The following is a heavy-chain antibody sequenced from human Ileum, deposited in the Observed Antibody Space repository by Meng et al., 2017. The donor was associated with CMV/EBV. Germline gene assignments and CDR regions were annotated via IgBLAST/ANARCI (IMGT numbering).Heavy chain of an antibody. CDR2: INTNTENP. Sequence: CKASGYTFSRNAINWVRQAPGRGLEYMGWINTNTENPTYAQGFTGRFVFSLDTSVTTAYVQINSLKAEDTAVYYCARGIEVGGGIEHWGQGTLVTVSS. J-gene: IGHJ1*01. CDR3: ARGIEVGGGIEH. D-gene: IGHD2-15*01. CDR1: GYTFSRNA. V-gene: IGHV7-4-1*02.